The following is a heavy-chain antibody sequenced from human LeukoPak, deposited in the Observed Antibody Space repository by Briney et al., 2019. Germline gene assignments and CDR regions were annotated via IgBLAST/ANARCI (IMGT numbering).Heavy chain of an antibody. V-gene: IGHV1-2*02. CDR2: INPNSGGT. J-gene: IGHJ4*01. Sequence: ASVKVSCKASGYTFTGYYMHWVRQAPGQGLAWMGWINPNSGGTNYAQKFQGRVTMTRDTSLSTAYMELSRLRSDDTAVYYCASPSSGWGLFDYWGQGTLVTVSS. CDR1: GYTFTGYY. D-gene: IGHD6-19*01. CDR3: ASPSSGWGLFDY.